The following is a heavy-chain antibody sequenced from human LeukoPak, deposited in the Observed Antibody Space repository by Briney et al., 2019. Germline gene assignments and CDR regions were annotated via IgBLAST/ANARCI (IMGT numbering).Heavy chain of an antibody. CDR3: ARGGYGDYAFDI. Sequence: TGGSLRLSCAASGFTFDDYGMSWVRQAPGKGLEWVSGINWNGGSTGYADSVKGRFTISRDNAKNSLYLQMNSLRAEDTALYHCARGGYGDYAFDIWGQGTMVTVSS. CDR1: GFTFDDYG. J-gene: IGHJ3*02. D-gene: IGHD4-17*01. V-gene: IGHV3-20*01. CDR2: INWNGGST.